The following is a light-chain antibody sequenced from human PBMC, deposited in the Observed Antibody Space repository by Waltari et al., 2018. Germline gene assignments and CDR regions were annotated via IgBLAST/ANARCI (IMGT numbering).Light chain of an antibody. CDR1: QSVRSTY. CDR2: AAS. CDR3: QHYGSSPPIT. Sequence: EIVLTQSPGPLSLSPGERATLSCRASQSVRSTYLAWYQQKFGQAPRLLIYAASNRATGIPDRFSGGGSGTDFTLTISRLETEDFAVYYCQHYGSSPPITFGQGTRLEIK. J-gene: IGKJ5*01. V-gene: IGKV3-20*01.